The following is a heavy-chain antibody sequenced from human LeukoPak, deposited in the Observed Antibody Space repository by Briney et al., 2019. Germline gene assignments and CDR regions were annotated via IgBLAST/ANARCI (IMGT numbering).Heavy chain of an antibody. CDR1: GGSIISFY. D-gene: IGHD3-22*01. CDR2: IYTSGST. V-gene: IGHV4-4*07. CDR3: ASEYYYDTSGYYSLAY. Sequence: SETLSLTCTVSGGSIISFYWSWMRQPAGKGLEWIGRIYTSGSTNYNPSLRSRVTMSVDTSKNLFSLKLSSVTAADTAVYYCASEYYYDTSGYYSLAYWGQGTLVTVSS. J-gene: IGHJ4*02.